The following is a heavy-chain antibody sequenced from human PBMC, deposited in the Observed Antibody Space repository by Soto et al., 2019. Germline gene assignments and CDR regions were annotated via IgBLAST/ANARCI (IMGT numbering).Heavy chain of an antibody. CDR3: ARDHSSGWYRRSDAFDN. CDR2: INHSGRT. Sequence: LSLTCAVYGGSFSGYYWSWIRHPPGKGLEWIGEINHSGRTNYNPSLKSRVTISVDTSKNQFSLKLSSVTAADTAVYYCARDHSSGWYRRSDAFDNWGQGTMVAVSS. J-gene: IGHJ3*02. V-gene: IGHV4-34*01. D-gene: IGHD6-13*01. CDR1: GGSFSGYY.